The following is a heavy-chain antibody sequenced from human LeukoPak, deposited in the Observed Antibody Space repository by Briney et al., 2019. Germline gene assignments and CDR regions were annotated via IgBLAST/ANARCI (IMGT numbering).Heavy chain of an antibody. CDR3: ARVTDPRYNWFDP. D-gene: IGHD2-21*02. Sequence: SETLSLTCTVSGGSISSYYWTWIRQPAGKGPEWIGRIHASGSTNYNPSLKSRVSMSVDTSKNQFSLRLNSVTAADTAVYYCARVTDPRYNWFDPWGQGTLVTVSS. CDR1: GGSISSYY. CDR2: IHASGST. V-gene: IGHV4-4*07. J-gene: IGHJ5*02.